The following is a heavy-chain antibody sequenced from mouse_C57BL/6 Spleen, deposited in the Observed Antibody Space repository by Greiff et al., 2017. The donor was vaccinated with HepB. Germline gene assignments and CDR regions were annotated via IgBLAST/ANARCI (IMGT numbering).Heavy chain of an antibody. CDR3: AKEGFGSYLPYAMDY. CDR2: IYPGSGST. V-gene: IGHV1-55*01. CDR1: GYTFTSYW. D-gene: IGHD1-1*02. J-gene: IGHJ4*01. Sequence: QVQLQQPGAELVKPGASVKMSCKASGYTFTSYWITWVKQRPGQGLEWIGDIYPGSGSTNYNEKFKSKATLTVDTSSSTAYMQLSSLTSEDSAVYYCAKEGFGSYLPYAMDYWGQGTSVTVSS.